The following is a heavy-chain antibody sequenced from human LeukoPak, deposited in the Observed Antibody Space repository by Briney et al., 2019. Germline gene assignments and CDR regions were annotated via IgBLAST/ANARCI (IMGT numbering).Heavy chain of an antibody. V-gene: IGHV3-30*04. D-gene: IGHD6-19*01. CDR3: ARDAGGGWYGGYFDY. CDR2: ISYDGSNK. CDR1: GFTFSSYA. Sequence: GGSLRLSCAASGFTFSSYAMHWVRQAPGKGLEWVAVISYDGSNKYYADSVKGRFTISRDNSKNTLYLQMNSLRAEDTAVYCCARDAGGGWYGGYFDYWGQGTLVTVSS. J-gene: IGHJ4*02.